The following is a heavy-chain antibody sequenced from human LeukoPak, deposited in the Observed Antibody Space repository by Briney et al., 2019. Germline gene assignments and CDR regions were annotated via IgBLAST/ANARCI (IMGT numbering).Heavy chain of an antibody. CDR2: INAGNGNT. D-gene: IGHD4-17*01. Sequence: ASVKVSCKASGYTFTSYAMHWVRQAPGQRLEWMGWINAGNGNTKYSQKFQGRVTITRDTSASTAYMELSSLRSEDTAVYYCARAQWTTVTTGTDYWGQGTLVTVSS. CDR3: ARAQWTTVTTGTDY. J-gene: IGHJ4*02. V-gene: IGHV1-3*01. CDR1: GYTFTSYA.